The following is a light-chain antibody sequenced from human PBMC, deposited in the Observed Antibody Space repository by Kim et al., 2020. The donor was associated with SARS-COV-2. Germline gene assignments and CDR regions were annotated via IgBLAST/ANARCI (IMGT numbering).Light chain of an antibody. J-gene: IGLJ3*02. V-gene: IGLV2-14*01. Sequence: QSALTQTASVSGSPGQSITISCTGTSSDVGGYKYVSWYQQHPGKVPKLMIYEVSNRPSGVSNRFSGSKSGNTASLTISGLQAEDEADYYCSSCTSSNTLVFGGGTKVTVL. CDR2: EVS. CDR3: SSCTSSNTLV. CDR1: SSDVGGYKY.